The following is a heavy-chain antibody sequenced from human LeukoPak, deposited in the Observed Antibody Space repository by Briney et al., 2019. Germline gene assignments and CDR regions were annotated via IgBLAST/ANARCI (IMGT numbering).Heavy chain of an antibody. J-gene: IGHJ4*03. V-gene: IGHV4-34*01. CDR2: VNNRGDN. Sequence: SETLSLTCAVYGGSFTGYYWSWIRQSPGKGLQWIAEVNNRGDNNYNPSVKGRVTISVDTSKNQFSVKVPSLTAADTAVYYCARGPTISETGYFAYWGQGTLVTVSS. CDR3: ARGPTISETGYFAY. CDR1: GGSFTGYY. D-gene: IGHD1-1*01.